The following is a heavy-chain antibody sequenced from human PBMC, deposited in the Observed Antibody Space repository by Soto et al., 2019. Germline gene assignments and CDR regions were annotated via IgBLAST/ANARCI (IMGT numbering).Heavy chain of an antibody. D-gene: IGHD1-26*01. CDR2: ISYDGSNK. J-gene: IGHJ4*02. CDR1: GFTFSSYG. Sequence: QVQLVESGGGVVQPGRSLRLSCAASGFTFSSYGMHWVRQAPGKGLEWVAVISYDGSNKYYADSVKGRFTISRDNSKSTLYLQMNSLRAEDTAVYYCAKAHRYGSYGTRVLIDYWGQGTLVTVSS. V-gene: IGHV3-30*18. CDR3: AKAHRYGSYGTRVLIDY.